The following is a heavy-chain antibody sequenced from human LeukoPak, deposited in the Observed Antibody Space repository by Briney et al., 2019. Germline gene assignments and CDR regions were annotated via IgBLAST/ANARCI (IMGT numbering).Heavy chain of an antibody. CDR2: IIPIFGTA. CDR1: GGTFSSYA. D-gene: IGHD2-15*01. V-gene: IGHV1-69*13. Sequence: ASVKVSCKASGGTFSSYAISWVRQAPGQGLEWIGGIIPIFGTANYAQKFQGRVTITADESTSTAYMELSSLRSEDTAVYYCARVGYCSGGSCYSRFWFDPWGQGTLVTVSS. CDR3: ARVGYCSGGSCYSRFWFDP. J-gene: IGHJ5*02.